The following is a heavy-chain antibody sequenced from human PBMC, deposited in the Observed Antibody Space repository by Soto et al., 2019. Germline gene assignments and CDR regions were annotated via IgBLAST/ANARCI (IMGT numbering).Heavy chain of an antibody. CDR3: ARGDYYYGMAV. J-gene: IGHJ6*02. V-gene: IGHV3-21*01. CDR2: ISSSISYI. Sequence: GGSVRLSCAASGFTFSSYSMNWVRQAPGKGLEWVSSISSSISYIYYADSVKGRFTISRDNAKNSLYLQMNSLRAEDTAVYYCARGDYYYGMAVWGQGTRVTVSS. CDR1: GFTFSSYS.